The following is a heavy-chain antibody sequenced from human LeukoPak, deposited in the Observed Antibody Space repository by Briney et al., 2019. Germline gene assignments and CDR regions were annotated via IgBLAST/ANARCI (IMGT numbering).Heavy chain of an antibody. CDR3: ATIKLYGDHTALGY. CDR2: INPSGSST. V-gene: IGHV1-46*01. CDR1: GYSFTSHY. Sequence: ASVKVSCKASGYSFTSHYMHWVRQAPGQGLEWMGLINPSGSSTLYAQKFQGRVTMTEDTSTDTAYMELSSLRSEDTAVYYCATIKLYGDHTALGYWGQGTLVTVSS. J-gene: IGHJ4*02. D-gene: IGHD4-17*01.